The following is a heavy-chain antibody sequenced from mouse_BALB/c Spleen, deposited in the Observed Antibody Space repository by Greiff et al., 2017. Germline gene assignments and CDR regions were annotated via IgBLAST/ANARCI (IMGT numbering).Heavy chain of an antibody. CDR3: ARRRDGYYYFDY. J-gene: IGHJ2*01. Sequence: VQLKESGPELVKPGASVKISCKASGYSFTGYYMHWVKQSHVKSLEWIGRINPYNGATSYNQNFKDKASLTVDKSSSTAYMELHSLTSDDSAVYYCARRRDGYYYFDYWGQGTTLTVSS. CDR1: GYSFTGYY. CDR2: INPYNGAT. D-gene: IGHD2-3*01. V-gene: IGHV1-31*01.